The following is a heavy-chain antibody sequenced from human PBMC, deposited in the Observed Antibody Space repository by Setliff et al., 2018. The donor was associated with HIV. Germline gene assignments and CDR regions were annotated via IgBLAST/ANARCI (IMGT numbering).Heavy chain of an antibody. J-gene: IGHJ4*02. Sequence: PSETLSLTCAVSGGSMNSGGYSWSWIRQPPGKALEWIGYIYYSGSVYYNPSLKSRLTISIDTSRNQFSLTVSSVTAADTAVYYCAREIPYSYGGRGHPLWGQGTLVTVSS. CDR1: GGSMNSGGYS. V-gene: IGHV4-30-2*01. D-gene: IGHD3-22*01. CDR3: AREIPYSYGGRGHPL. CDR2: IYYSGSV.